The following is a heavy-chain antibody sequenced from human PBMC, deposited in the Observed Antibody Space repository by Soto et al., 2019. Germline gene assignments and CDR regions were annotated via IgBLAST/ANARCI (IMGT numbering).Heavy chain of an antibody. J-gene: IGHJ4*02. CDR2: ISSSSSTM. D-gene: IGHD5-18*01. CDR3: ARDRGYTYGFDF. CDR1: GLTFTSYN. Sequence: GGSLRLSCAASGLTFTSYNMNWVRQAPGKGLEWVSFISSSSSTMYYADSVKGRFTISRDNAKNSLYLQMNSLRDEDTAVYYCARDRGYTYGFDFWGQGALVTVSS. V-gene: IGHV3-48*02.